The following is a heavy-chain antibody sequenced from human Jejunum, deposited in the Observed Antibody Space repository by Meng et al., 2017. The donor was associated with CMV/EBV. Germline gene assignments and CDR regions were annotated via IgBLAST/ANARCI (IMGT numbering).Heavy chain of an antibody. CDR1: GYTFTSYD. D-gene: IGHD2-8*01. Sequence: KASGYTFTSYDINWVRQATGQGLQSLGGIVPIFGTSHYAQNFQGRVTITTDESTSTVYMELNSLRSDDTALYYCMMYQNWGETDFWGQGTLVTVSS. J-gene: IGHJ4*02. CDR3: MMYQNWGETDF. V-gene: IGHV1-69*05. CDR2: IVPIFGTS.